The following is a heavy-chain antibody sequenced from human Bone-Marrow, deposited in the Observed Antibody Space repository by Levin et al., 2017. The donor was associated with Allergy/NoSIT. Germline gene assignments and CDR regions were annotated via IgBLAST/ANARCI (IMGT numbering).Heavy chain of an antibody. CDR2: INSNGRT. CDR1: GGSVSSGDYY. Sequence: SETLSLTCTVSGGSVSSGDYYWSWIRQTPGKGLEWIGYINSNGRTNYNPSLKSRVTMSVDTPKDQLSLKLSSVTAADTAVYYCAGGSKVLVVYSDYGIDVWGQGTTVTVSS. CDR3: AGGSKVLVVYSDYGIDV. D-gene: IGHD2-8*01. J-gene: IGHJ6*02. V-gene: IGHV4-61*08.